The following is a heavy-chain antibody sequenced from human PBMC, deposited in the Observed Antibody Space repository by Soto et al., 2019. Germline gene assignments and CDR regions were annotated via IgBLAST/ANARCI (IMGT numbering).Heavy chain of an antibody. CDR3: ARVDKGILTGLFDY. J-gene: IGHJ4*02. CDR2: ISAYNGNT. CDR1: GYTFTSYG. D-gene: IGHD3-9*01. Sequence: QVQLVQSGAEVKKPGASVKVSCKASGYTFTSYGISWVRQAPGQGLEWMGWISAYNGNTNYAQKLQGRVTMTTDTSTSTGYMELRSLRSDDTSVYYGARVDKGILTGLFDYWGQGTLVTVSS. V-gene: IGHV1-18*01.